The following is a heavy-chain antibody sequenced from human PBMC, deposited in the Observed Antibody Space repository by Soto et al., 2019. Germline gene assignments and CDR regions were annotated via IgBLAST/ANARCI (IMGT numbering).Heavy chain of an antibody. Sequence: ETLSLTCAVYGGSFSGYYWSWIRQPPGKGLEWIGEINHSGSTNYNPSLKSRVTISVDTSKNQFSLKLSSVTAADTAVYYCARPPRIAVAGPFDYWGQGTLVTVSS. CDR2: INHSGST. J-gene: IGHJ4*02. V-gene: IGHV4-34*01. D-gene: IGHD6-19*01. CDR3: ARPPRIAVAGPFDY. CDR1: GGSFSGYY.